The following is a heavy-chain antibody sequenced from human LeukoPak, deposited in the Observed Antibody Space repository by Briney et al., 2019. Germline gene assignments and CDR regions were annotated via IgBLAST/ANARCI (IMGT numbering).Heavy chain of an antibody. CDR2: VSHSGGNT. Sequence: GGSLRLSCAASGFTFINYAMSWVRQAPGKGPEWVSTVSHSGGNTYHADSVKGRFTISRDNSKNTLHLQMDSLRAEDTAVYYCAKDSGGSAWPKYFDYWGQGSLVTVSS. CDR1: GFTFINYA. V-gene: IGHV3-23*01. CDR3: AKDSGGSAWPKYFDY. D-gene: IGHD2-15*01. J-gene: IGHJ4*02.